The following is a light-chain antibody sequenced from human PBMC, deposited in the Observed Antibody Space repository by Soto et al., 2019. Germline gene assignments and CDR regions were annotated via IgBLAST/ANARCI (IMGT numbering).Light chain of an antibody. V-gene: IGKV3-15*01. CDR1: QSVGIE. J-gene: IGKJ2*01. Sequence: EIVVTQSPVTLSVSPGDRATLSCRASQSVGIELAWYQQKPGQAPRLLIYGKSTRATGIPARFSGIGSGTEFTLAISSLQSEDFAVYYCQQYNDWPYTFGQGTKLEIK. CDR2: GKS. CDR3: QQYNDWPYT.